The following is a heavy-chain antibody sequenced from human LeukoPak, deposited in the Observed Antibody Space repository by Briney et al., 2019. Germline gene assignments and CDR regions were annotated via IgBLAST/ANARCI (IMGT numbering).Heavy chain of an antibody. CDR1: GFTFSSYT. J-gene: IGHJ4*02. V-gene: IGHV3-48*02. D-gene: IGHD5-18*01. Sequence: GGSLRLSCEASGFTFSSYTMNWVRQAPGKGLEWVSTVSGSSNIHYSDSVKGRFTIPGDNARNSLYLQMNSLRDEDTAVYYCARDGLHTAHFDYWGQGTLVTVSS. CDR2: VSGSSNI. CDR3: ARDGLHTAHFDY.